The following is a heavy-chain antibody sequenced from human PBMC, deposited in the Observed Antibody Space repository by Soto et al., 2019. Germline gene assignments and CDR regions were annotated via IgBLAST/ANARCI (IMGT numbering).Heavy chain of an antibody. CDR3: ARHSNRLMYGMDV. CDR1: GYTFTSYG. V-gene: IGHV1-18*01. CDR2: ISAYSGNT. J-gene: IGHJ6*02. Sequence: ASVKVSCKASGYTFTSYGISWVRQAPGQGLEWMGWISAYSGNTNYAQKLQGRVTMTTDTSTSTAYMELRSLRSDDTVVYYCARHSNRLMYGMDVWGQGTTVTVSS. D-gene: IGHD4-4*01.